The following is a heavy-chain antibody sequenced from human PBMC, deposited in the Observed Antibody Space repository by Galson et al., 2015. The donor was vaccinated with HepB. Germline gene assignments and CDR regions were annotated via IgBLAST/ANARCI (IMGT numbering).Heavy chain of an antibody. D-gene: IGHD3-3*01. J-gene: IGHJ4*02. V-gene: IGHV3-30*18. CDR2: ISNDGSNK. CDR1: GFTFNNFG. Sequence: SLRLSCAASGFTFNNFGIHWVRQAPGKGLEWVAIISNDGSNKKYADSVKGRFTISRDNSKNTVYLQMNSLRDEDTAVYYCAKAIASAGYYIDYWGQGTLVTVSS. CDR3: AKAIASAGYYIDY.